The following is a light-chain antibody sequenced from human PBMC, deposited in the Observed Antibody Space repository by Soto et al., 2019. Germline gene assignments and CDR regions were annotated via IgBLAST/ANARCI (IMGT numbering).Light chain of an antibody. CDR2: GAS. V-gene: IGKV3-20*01. J-gene: IGKJ1*01. CDR1: QSVSSNY. Sequence: VLTQSPGPLSLSPGARATLSCRASQSVSSNYLAWYQQKHGQAHRLFIYGASTRATGVPDRFSGSGSGTDLTITISRLEPEDVAVYHCQQYGSLSWTFGQGTKVDIK. CDR3: QQYGSLSWT.